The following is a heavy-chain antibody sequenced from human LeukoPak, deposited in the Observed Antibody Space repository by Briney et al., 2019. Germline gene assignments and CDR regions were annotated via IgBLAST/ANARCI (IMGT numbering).Heavy chain of an antibody. CDR2: IKQDGSEK. J-gene: IGHJ4*02. V-gene: IGHV3-7*01. Sequence: GGSLRLSCAASGFTFSSYWMSWVRQAPGKGLEWVANIKQDGSEKYYVDSVKGRFTISRDNAKNSLYLQMNSLRAEDTAVYYCARDEYCSGGSCYPRAYFDYWGQGTLVTVSS. CDR1: GFTFSSYW. D-gene: IGHD2-15*01. CDR3: ARDEYCSGGSCYPRAYFDY.